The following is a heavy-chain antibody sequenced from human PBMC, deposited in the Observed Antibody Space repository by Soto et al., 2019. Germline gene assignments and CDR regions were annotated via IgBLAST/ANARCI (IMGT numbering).Heavy chain of an antibody. CDR3: AKSTWIQLWPAY. J-gene: IGHJ4*02. Sequence: GGSLRLSCAASGFTFSTYAMIWVRQAPGRGLEWVSSISGNGGSAHYADSVKGRFTVSRDNSKNTLSLQMDGLRAEDTALYYCAKSTWIQLWPAYWGQGTLVTVSS. CDR1: GFTFSTYA. V-gene: IGHV3-23*01. CDR2: ISGNGGSA. D-gene: IGHD5-18*01.